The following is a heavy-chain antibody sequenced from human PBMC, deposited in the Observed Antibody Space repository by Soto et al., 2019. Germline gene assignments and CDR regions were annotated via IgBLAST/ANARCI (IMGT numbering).Heavy chain of an antibody. J-gene: IGHJ6*02. CDR1: GYRFSSYW. Sequence: LGESLKISCRGSGYRFSSYWIAWVRQMPGKGLEWMGIIYPGDSDTIYSPSFQGQVTFSVDNSKNTLYLQMNSLRAEDTAVYSCARGEAWAIENYFYYYGMDVWGQGTTVTVSS. CDR2: IYPGDSDT. CDR3: ARGEAWAIENYFYYYGMDV. D-gene: IGHD3-16*01. V-gene: IGHV5-51*01.